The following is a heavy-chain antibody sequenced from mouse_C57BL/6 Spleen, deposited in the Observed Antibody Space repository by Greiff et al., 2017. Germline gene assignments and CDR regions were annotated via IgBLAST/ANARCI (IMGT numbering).Heavy chain of an antibody. CDR1: GYTFTSYW. CDR3: ARSPIYYDYDMDY. J-gene: IGHJ4*01. CDR2: IDPSDSET. V-gene: IGHV1-52*01. Sequence: VQLQQSGAELVRPGSSVKLSCKASGYTFTSYWMHWVKQRPIQGLEWIGNIDPSDSETHYNQKFKDKATLTVDKSSSTAYMQLSSLTSEDSAVYYCARSPIYYDYDMDYWGQGTSVTVSS. D-gene: IGHD2-4*01.